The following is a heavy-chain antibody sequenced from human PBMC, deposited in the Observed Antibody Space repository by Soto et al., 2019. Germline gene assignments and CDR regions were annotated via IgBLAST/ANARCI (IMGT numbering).Heavy chain of an antibody. CDR2: HRNKAKSYTT. V-gene: IGHV3-72*01. CDR3: ARVGPPSDV. Sequence: GSLRLSCASSGFIFSDHYMGWVRQAPGKGLEWVGRHRNKAKSYTTDYAASVKGRFTISRDASKNSLYLQMNSLRAEDTAVYYCARVGPPSDVWGQGTTFTVSS. J-gene: IGHJ6*02. CDR1: GFIFSDHY.